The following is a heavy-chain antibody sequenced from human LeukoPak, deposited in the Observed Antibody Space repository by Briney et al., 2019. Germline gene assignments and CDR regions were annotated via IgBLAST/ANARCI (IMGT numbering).Heavy chain of an antibody. CDR2: INPNSGDT. D-gene: IGHD5-12*01. V-gene: IGHV1-2*06. Sequence: ASVKVSCTAFGYTFTAYYIHWVRQAPGQGLEWMGRINPNSGDTDYAQSFQGRITMTRDTSVSTAYMELSGLRADDTAVFYCARDKWLRDYWGQGTLVTVSS. CDR1: GYTFTAYY. J-gene: IGHJ4*02. CDR3: ARDKWLRDY.